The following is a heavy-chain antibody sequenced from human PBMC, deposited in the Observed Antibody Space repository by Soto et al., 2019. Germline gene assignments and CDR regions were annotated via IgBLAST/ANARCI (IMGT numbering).Heavy chain of an antibody. CDR1: GFTFRGYG. D-gene: IGHD5-18*01. CDR3: ANSEYSRYKNIDV. J-gene: IGHJ6*02. Sequence: GGSLRLSCAASGFTFRGYGMHWVRQAPGRGLEWVALISYDGSIKYYADSVRRRFTISRDNSKNTLYLQMNSLRAEDTAVYYCANSEYSRYKNIDVWGQGTTVTVSS. V-gene: IGHV3-30*18. CDR2: ISYDGSIK.